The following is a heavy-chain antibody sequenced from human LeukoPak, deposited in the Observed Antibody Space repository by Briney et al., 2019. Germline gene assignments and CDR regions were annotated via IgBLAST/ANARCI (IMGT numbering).Heavy chain of an antibody. D-gene: IGHD6-13*01. CDR2: ISSSGSTI. Sequence: GGSLRLSCAASGFTFSDYYMSWIRQAPGKGLEWVSYISSSGSTIYYADSVRGRFTISRDNAKNSLYLQMNSLRAEDTAVYYCARPVSSSWGPNDYWGQGTLVTVSS. V-gene: IGHV3-11*01. J-gene: IGHJ4*02. CDR3: ARPVSSSWGPNDY. CDR1: GFTFSDYY.